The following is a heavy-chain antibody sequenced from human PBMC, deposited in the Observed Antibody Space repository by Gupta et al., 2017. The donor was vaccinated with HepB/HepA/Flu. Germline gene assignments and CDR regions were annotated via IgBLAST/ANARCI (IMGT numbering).Heavy chain of an antibody. Sequence: QITLKESGPTLVKATQTLTLSCSFSGFSLNTTGEAVGWIRQPPGKALEWLALIYWDDDKRYNPSLKSRLIIAKDPSKNRVVLTLTEMAPADTATYFCAHRPWYRLHLGSPFDFWGPGSLVPVSS. CDR3: AHRPWYRLHLGSPFDF. CDR2: IYWDDDK. D-gene: IGHD3-16*01. CDR1: GFSLNTTGEA. J-gene: IGHJ4*02. V-gene: IGHV2-5*02.